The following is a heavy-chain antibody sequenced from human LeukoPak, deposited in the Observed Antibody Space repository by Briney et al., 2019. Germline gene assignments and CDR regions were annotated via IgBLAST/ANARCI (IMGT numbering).Heavy chain of an antibody. J-gene: IGHJ4*02. CDR2: ISTSGSYI. CDR3: ARKVTDFDY. CDR1: GFTFSDYN. V-gene: IGHV3-21*01. D-gene: IGHD2-21*02. Sequence: GGSLRLSCEASGFTFSDYNMNWVRQAAGKGLEWVSSISTSGSYIYYADSVKGRVTISTDNAQNTLYLEMNGLRVEDTAVYYCARKVTDFDYWGQGTLVTVSS.